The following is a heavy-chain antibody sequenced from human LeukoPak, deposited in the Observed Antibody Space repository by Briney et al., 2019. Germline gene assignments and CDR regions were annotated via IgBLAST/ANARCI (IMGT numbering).Heavy chain of an antibody. Sequence: PSETLSLTCTVSGGSISSGDYYWSWIRQPPGKGLEWIGYIYYSGSTYYNPSLKSRVTISVDTSKNQFSLKLSSVTAADTAVYYCARDRVGVTKLTGLDYWGQGTLVTVSS. CDR1: GGSISSGDYY. J-gene: IGHJ4*02. CDR2: IYYSGST. D-gene: IGHD3-16*01. CDR3: ARDRVGVTKLTGLDY. V-gene: IGHV4-30-4*08.